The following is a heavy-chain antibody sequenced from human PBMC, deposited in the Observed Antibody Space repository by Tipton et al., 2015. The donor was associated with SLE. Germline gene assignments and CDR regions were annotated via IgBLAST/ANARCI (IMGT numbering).Heavy chain of an antibody. CDR2: IYTSGST. D-gene: IGHD6-6*01. Sequence: TLSLTCTVSGGSISSGSYYWSWIRQPAGKGLEWIGSIYTSGSTNYNPSLKSRVTISVDTPKNQFSLKLSSVTAADTAVYYCARDRGSSSTLGFDYWGQGTLVTVSS. CDR3: ARDRGSSSTLGFDY. J-gene: IGHJ4*02. V-gene: IGHV4-61*02. CDR1: GGSISSGSYY.